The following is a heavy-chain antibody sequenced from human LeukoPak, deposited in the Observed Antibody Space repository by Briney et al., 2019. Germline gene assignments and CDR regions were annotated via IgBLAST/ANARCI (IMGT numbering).Heavy chain of an antibody. D-gene: IGHD3-22*01. V-gene: IGHV3-53*01. J-gene: IGHJ3*02. Sequence: PGGSLRLSCAASGFNVSSNYMSWVRQAPGKGLEWVSVIDSGGSTYYADSVKGRFTISRDNSKNTLYLQMNSLRAEDTAVYYCARSSVLAVITYGDAFDIWGQGTMVTVSS. CDR2: IDSGGST. CDR1: GFNVSSNY. CDR3: ARSSVLAVITYGDAFDI.